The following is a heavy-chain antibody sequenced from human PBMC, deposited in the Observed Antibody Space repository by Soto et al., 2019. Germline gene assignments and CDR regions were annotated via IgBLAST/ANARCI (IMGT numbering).Heavy chain of an antibody. CDR2: INGGYGDT. V-gene: IGHV1-3*01. CDR1: GYSFTNYA. J-gene: IGHJ4*02. CDR3: ARVKVRKYYYDSSVYYFDY. D-gene: IGHD3-22*01. Sequence: ASVKVSCKASGYSFTNYAIHWVGQAPLQILEWMVCINGGYGDTNYSQKFQGRVTIPSDTSASTAYMELSSLRSEDTAVYYCARVKVRKYYYDSSVYYFDYWAQGAMVTVSS.